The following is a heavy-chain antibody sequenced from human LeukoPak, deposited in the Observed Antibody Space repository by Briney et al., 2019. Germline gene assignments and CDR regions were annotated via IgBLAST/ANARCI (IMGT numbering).Heavy chain of an antibody. V-gene: IGHV3-23*01. CDR3: ARYGSGINSMDV. J-gene: IGHJ6*03. Sequence: GGSLRLSCAASGFTFSSYGMTWVRQAPGKGLEWVSVISGSGGSTNYADSVKGRFTISRDNSKNTLYLQMNSLRAEDTAVYYCARYGSGINSMDVWGKGTTVTVSS. CDR1: GFTFSSYG. CDR2: ISGSGGST. D-gene: IGHD3-10*01.